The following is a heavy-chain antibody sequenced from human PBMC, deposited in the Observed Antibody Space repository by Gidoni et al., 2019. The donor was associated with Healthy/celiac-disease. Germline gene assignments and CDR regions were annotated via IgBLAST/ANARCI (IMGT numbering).Heavy chain of an antibody. Sequence: EVQLVESGGGLVQPGGSLIPSCAASGFTCGSYDMHWVRQATGKGLEWVSAIGTAGDTYYPGSVKGRFTISRENAKNSLYLQMNSLRAGDTAVYYCARGGTGFDYWGQGTLVTVSS. CDR2: IGTAGDT. J-gene: IGHJ4*02. CDR1: GFTCGSYD. CDR3: ARGGTGFDY. V-gene: IGHV3-13*01. D-gene: IGHD1-1*01.